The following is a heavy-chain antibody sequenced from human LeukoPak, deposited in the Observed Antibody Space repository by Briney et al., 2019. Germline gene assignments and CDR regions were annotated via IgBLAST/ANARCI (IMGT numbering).Heavy chain of an antibody. J-gene: IGHJ4*02. CDR2: VNQDGSEK. CDR3: ARDDSSGKHYIDS. D-gene: IGHD3-22*01. Sequence: GGSLRLSCAASGFTFSSYWMSWVRQAPGKGLEWVANVNQDGSEKYYVDSVKGRFTISRDNAKNSFYLQMNSLRAEDTAVFYCARDDSSGKHYIDSWGQGTRVTVSS. V-gene: IGHV3-7*01. CDR1: GFTFSSYW.